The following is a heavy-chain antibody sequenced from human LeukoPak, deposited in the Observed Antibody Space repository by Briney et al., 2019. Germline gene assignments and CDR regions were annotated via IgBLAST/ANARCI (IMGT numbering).Heavy chain of an antibody. V-gene: IGHV4-39*01. CDR3: ARQEDSSGWYGIVDY. D-gene: IGHD6-19*01. Sequence: PSETLSLTCTVSGGSINSRSYYWGWIRQPPGKGLEWIGSIYYSGSTYYNPSLKSRGTMSVDTSKNQFSLKLSSVTAADTAVYYCARQEDSSGWYGIVDYWGQGTLVTVYS. J-gene: IGHJ4*02. CDR2: IYYSGST. CDR1: GGSINSRSYY.